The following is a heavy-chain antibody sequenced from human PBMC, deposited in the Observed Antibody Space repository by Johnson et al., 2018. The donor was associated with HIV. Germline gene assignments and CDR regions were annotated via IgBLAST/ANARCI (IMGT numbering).Heavy chain of an antibody. CDR3: AKGRGGGEAFDI. V-gene: IGHV3-30*18. Sequence: QVQLVESGGGVVQPGRSLRLSCAASGFTFTSYDMHWVRQAPGKGMEWVALISYDGTNEYYADSVKGRFNISRDSSKSALYLQMNSLRAEDTAVYYCAKGRGGGEAFDIWGQGTMVTVSS. CDR1: GFTFTSYD. J-gene: IGHJ3*02. CDR2: ISYDGTNE.